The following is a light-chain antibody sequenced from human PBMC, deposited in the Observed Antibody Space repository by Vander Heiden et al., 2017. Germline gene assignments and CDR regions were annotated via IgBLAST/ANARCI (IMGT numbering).Light chain of an antibody. J-gene: IGKJ4*01. Sequence: TLSTQSPATLSLSPGERATLSCRASQSVSSYLAWYQQKPGQAPRLLIYGASNRATGIPARFSGSGSGTDFTLTISSLEPEDFAVYYCQRRSNWPTPLTFGGGTKVEIK. V-gene: IGKV3-11*01. CDR2: GAS. CDR3: QRRSNWPTPLT. CDR1: QSVSSY.